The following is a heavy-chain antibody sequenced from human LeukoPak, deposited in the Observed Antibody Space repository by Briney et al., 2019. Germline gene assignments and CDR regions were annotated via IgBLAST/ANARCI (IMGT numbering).Heavy chain of an antibody. D-gene: IGHD3-22*01. CDR1: GGSISSSSYY. CDR2: IYYSGST. Sequence: SETLSLTCTVAGGSISSSSYYWGWIRQPPGKGLGWIGSIYYSGSTYYNPSLKSRVTISVDTSKNQFSLKLSSVTAADTAVYYCARREKTYYYDSSGYYYFDYWGQGTLVTVSS. J-gene: IGHJ4*02. V-gene: IGHV4-39*01. CDR3: ARREKTYYYDSSGYYYFDY.